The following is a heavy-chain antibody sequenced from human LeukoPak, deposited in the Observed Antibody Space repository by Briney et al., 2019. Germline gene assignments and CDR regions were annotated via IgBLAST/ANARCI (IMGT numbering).Heavy chain of an antibody. D-gene: IGHD6-25*01. CDR1: GGSISSNTYY. Sequence: SETLSLTCTVSGGSISSNTYYWSWIRQPPGKGLEWIGSIRYSGRTYYKPSLKSRVTLSVDTSKNQLLLNLRTVTAADTAMYYCAREFNGSPDYLGQGTLVTVSS. V-gene: IGHV4-39*02. CDR3: AREFNGSPDY. J-gene: IGHJ4*02. CDR2: IRYSGRT.